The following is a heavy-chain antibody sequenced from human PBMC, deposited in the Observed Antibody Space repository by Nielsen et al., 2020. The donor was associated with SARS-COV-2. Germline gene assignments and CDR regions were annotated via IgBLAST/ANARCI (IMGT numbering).Heavy chain of an antibody. CDR3: AKEVGSFGTRIDY. V-gene: IGHV3-23*01. Sequence: WIRQPPGKGLEWVSAISGSGGSTYYADSVKGRFTIPRDNSKNTLYLQMNSLRAEDTAVYYCAKEVGSFGTRIDYWGQGTLVTVSS. CDR2: ISGSGGST. J-gene: IGHJ4*02. D-gene: IGHD1-26*01.